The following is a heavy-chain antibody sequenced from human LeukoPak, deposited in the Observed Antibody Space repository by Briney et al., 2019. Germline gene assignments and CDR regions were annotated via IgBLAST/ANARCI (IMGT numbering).Heavy chain of an antibody. CDR2: ISSSSSYI. CDR1: GFTFSSYS. J-gene: IGHJ4*02. Sequence: PGGYLRLYCAASGFTFSSYSMIWVRPAPGKGLEWVSSISSSSSYIYHAVSVKGRFTISRDNAKNSLYLQMNSLRAEDTAVYYCAREGGAAAGYFDYWGQGTLVTVSS. D-gene: IGHD6-13*01. CDR3: AREGGAAAGYFDY. V-gene: IGHV3-21*01.